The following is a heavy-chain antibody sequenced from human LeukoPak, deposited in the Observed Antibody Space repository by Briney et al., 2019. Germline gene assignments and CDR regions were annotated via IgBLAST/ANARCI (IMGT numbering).Heavy chain of an antibody. CDR2: INPNDGST. J-gene: IGHJ4*02. CDR1: GYTFTSYA. D-gene: IGHD5-12*01. CDR3: ARARGYSGYHPIDY. Sequence: GASVKVSCKASGYTFTSYAMHWVRQAPGQGLEWMGTINPNDGSTSDAQNFQGRVTMTRDTSTSTVYMELSSLRSEDTAVYFCARARGYSGYHPIDYWGQGTLVTVSS. V-gene: IGHV1-46*01.